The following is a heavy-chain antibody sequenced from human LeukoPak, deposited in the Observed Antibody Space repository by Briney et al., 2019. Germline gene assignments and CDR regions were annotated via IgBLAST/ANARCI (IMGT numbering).Heavy chain of an antibody. CDR1: GFTVSNNY. D-gene: IGHD2-2*01. J-gene: IGHJ4*02. CDR2: IYSGGTT. CDR3: ARICSTTDCLISA. Sequence: GGSLRLSCAASGFTVSNNYMNWVRQAPGKGLEWVSVIYSGGTTNYADSVKGRFTISRDNAKSTVYLQMSSLRAEDTAVYYCARICSTTDCLISAWGQGTLVTVSS. V-gene: IGHV3-53*01.